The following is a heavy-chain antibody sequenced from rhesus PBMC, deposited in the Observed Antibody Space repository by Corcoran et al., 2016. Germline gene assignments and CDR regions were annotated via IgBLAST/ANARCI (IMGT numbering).Heavy chain of an antibody. Sequence: QVQLQQWGEGLVKPSETLSLTCAVYGGSISGYYYWSWIRQPPGKGLEWIGYIYGNSASTNYNPSLKIRVTISKDTSKNQFSLKLSSVTAADTDVYYCARDGDTVGTAYFDYWGQGVLVTVSS. CDR1: GGSISGYYY. D-gene: IGHD5-42*01. CDR3: ARDGDTVGTAYFDY. J-gene: IGHJ4*01. CDR2: IYGNSAST. V-gene: IGHV4-73*01.